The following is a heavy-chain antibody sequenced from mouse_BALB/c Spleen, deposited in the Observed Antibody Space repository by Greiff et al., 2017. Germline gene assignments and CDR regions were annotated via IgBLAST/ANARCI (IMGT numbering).Heavy chain of an antibody. J-gene: IGHJ2*01. CDR2: ISTYYGDA. CDR3: ARTKLGYYFDY. Sequence: QVKLMESGAELVRPGVSVKISCKGSGYTFTDYAMHWVKQSHAKSLEWIGVISTYYGDASYNQKFKGKATMTVDKSSSTAYMELARLTSEDSAIYYCARTKLGYYFDYWGQGTTLTVSS. V-gene: IGHV1S137*01. CDR1: GYTFTDYA.